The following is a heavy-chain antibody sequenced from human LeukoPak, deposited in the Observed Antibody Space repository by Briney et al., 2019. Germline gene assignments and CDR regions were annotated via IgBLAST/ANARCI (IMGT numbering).Heavy chain of an antibody. J-gene: IGHJ1*01. CDR3: ARGPTTVTTREYFQH. V-gene: IGHV4-34*01. Sequence: SETLSLTCAVYGGSFSGYYWSWIRQPPGKGLEWIGGINHSGSTNYNPSLKSRVTISVDTSKNQFSLKLSSVTAADTAVYYCARGPTTVTTREYFQHWGQGTLVTVSS. D-gene: IGHD4-17*01. CDR1: GGSFSGYY. CDR2: INHSGST.